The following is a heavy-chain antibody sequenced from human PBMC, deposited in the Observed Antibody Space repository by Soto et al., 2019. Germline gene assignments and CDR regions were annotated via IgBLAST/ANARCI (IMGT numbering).Heavy chain of an antibody. CDR2: IIPLFGTA. CDR3: ASGYYYESLAN. J-gene: IGHJ4*02. CDR1: GGTFSSYA. D-gene: IGHD3-22*01. Sequence: QVQLVQSGAEVKKPGSSVQVSCKASGGTFSSYAISWVRQAPGQELEWLGGIIPLFGTANYAQKFQGRVTISADESASTAYMELSSLISEDTAVYYCASGYYYESLANWGQGTLVTVS. V-gene: IGHV1-69*01.